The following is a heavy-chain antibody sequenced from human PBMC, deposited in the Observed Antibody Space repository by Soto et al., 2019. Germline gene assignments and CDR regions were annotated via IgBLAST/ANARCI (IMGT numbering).Heavy chain of an antibody. Sequence: SETLSLTCTVSGGSISSGGYYWSWIRQHPGKGLEWIGYIYYSGSTYYNPSLKSRVTISVDTSKNQFSLKLSSVTAADTAVYYCARDDYYDSSFDIWGQGTMVTGSS. CDR2: IYYSGST. V-gene: IGHV4-31*03. J-gene: IGHJ3*02. D-gene: IGHD3-22*01. CDR1: GGSISSGGYY. CDR3: ARDDYYDSSFDI.